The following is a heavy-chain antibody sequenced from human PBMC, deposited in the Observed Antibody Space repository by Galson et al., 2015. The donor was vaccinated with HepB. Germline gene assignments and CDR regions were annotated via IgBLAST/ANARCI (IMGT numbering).Heavy chain of an antibody. CDR2: IWYDGSNK. V-gene: IGHV3-33*08. J-gene: IGHJ4*02. CDR1: GFTFSSYG. Sequence: SLRLSCAASGFTFSSYGMHWVRQAPGKGLEWVAVIWYDGSNKYYADSVKGRFTISRDNSENTLYLQMNSLRAEDTAVYYCARGQSEYSSSWYGYWGQGTLVTVSS. CDR3: ARGQSEYSSSWYGY. D-gene: IGHD6-13*01.